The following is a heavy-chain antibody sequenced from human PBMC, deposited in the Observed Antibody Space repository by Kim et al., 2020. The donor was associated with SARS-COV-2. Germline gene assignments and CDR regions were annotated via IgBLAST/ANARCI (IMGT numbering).Heavy chain of an antibody. CDR2: INHSGST. Sequence: SETLSLTCAVYGGSFSGYYWSWIRQPPGKGLEWIGEINHSGSTNYNPSLKSRVTISVDTSKNQFSLKLSSVTAADTAVYYCARGLRYFDWLLAHWGQGTL. D-gene: IGHD3-9*01. CDR1: GGSFSGYY. V-gene: IGHV4-34*01. CDR3: ARGLRYFDWLLAH. J-gene: IGHJ1*01.